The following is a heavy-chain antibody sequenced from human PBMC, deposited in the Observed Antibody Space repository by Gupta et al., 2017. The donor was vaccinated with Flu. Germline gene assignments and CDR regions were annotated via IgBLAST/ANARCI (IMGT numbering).Heavy chain of an antibody. V-gene: IGHV1-18*01. CDR1: GYTFSSYA. CDR2: ISGYVGNT. Sequence: QVQLVHSGTEVKKVGASVKVSCMASGYTFSSYAISWGRQDPGQGLEWMGWISGYVGNTNYEQKFQGRVTMTTDTSTNTAYMELRSLRVDDTAKYYCGRTDTWNGRFLDYWGQGTLVTVSS. J-gene: IGHJ4*02. CDR3: GRTDTWNGRFLDY. D-gene: IGHD1-20*01.